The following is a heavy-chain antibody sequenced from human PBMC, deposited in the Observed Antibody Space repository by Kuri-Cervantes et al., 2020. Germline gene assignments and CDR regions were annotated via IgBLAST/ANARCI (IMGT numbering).Heavy chain of an antibody. J-gene: IGHJ4*02. CDR1: GGSISSSNW. Sequence: GSLRLSCAVSGGSISSSNWWSWVRQPPGKGLEWIGEIYHSGSTNYNPPLKSRVTISVDTSKNQFSLKLSSVTAADTAVYYCARGGAYCSSTSCPRKTTFGRNWGQGTLVTVSS. CDR2: IYHSGST. V-gene: IGHV4-4*02. D-gene: IGHD2-2*01. CDR3: ARGGAYCSSTSCPRKTTFGRN.